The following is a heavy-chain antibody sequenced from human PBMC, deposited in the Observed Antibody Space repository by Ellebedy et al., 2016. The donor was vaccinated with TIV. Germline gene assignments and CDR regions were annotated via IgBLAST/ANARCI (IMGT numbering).Heavy chain of an antibody. CDR2: ISGSASVT. J-gene: IGHJ5*02. Sequence: PGGSLRLSCAVSGFTFSSYEMNWVRQAPGKGLEWVSYISGSASVTAYADSVKGRFTISRDNARTSLYLQMNSLRVDDTAMYYYARSYGARTSGPWGQGTLVTVSS. CDR3: ARSYGARTSGP. CDR1: GFTFSSYE. V-gene: IGHV3-48*03. D-gene: IGHD3-16*01.